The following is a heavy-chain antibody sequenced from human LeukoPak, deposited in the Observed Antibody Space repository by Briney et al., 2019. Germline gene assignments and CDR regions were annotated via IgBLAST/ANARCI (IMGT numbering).Heavy chain of an antibody. V-gene: IGHV1-18*01. CDR2: ISAYNGNT. CDR1: GYTFTSYG. Sequence: ASVNVSCKASGYTFTSYGISWVRQAPGQGLEWMGWISAYNGNTNYAQKLQGRVTINTDTSTSTAYMGLRSLRSDDTAVYYCARGVAARPKTYYYYYMDVWGKGTTVTVSS. J-gene: IGHJ6*03. D-gene: IGHD6-6*01. CDR3: ARGVAARPKTYYYYYMDV.